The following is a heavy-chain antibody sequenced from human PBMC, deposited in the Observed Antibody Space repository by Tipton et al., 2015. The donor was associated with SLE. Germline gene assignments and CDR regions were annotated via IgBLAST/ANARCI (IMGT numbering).Heavy chain of an antibody. J-gene: IGHJ4*02. CDR1: GGSFSGYY. Sequence: TLSLTCAVYGGSFSGYYWSWIRQPPGKGLEWIGEINHSGSTNYNPSLKSRVTISVDTSKNQFSLKLSSVTAADTAVYYCASRGGEALDYWGKGTLVTVSS. D-gene: IGHD3-16*01. CDR2: INHSGST. CDR3: ASRGGEALDY. V-gene: IGHV4-34*01.